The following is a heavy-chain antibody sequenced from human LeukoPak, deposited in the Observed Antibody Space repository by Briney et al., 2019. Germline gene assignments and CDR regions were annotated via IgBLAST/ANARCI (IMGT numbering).Heavy chain of an antibody. V-gene: IGHV3-23*01. CDR2: ISGSGGST. Sequence: GGSLRLSCAASGFTFSSYSMNWVRQAPGKGLEWVSAISGSGGSTYYADSVKGRFTISRDNSKNTLYLQMNSLRAEDTAVYYCAKDRGGSSSSGGVFDYWGQGTLVTVSS. D-gene: IGHD6-6*01. J-gene: IGHJ4*02. CDR3: AKDRGGSSSSGGVFDY. CDR1: GFTFSSYS.